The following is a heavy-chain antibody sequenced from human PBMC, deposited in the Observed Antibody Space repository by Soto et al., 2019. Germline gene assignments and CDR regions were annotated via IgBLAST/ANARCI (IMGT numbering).Heavy chain of an antibody. J-gene: IGHJ6*02. CDR3: ARFTMVRGVSTPHKFYGMDV. CDR1: GFTFSSYS. Sequence: VGSLRLSCAASGFTFSSYSMKWVRQAPGKGLEWVSYISSSSSTIYYADSVKGRFTISRDNAKNSLYLQMNSLRDEDTAVYYCARFTMVRGVSTPHKFYGMDVWGQGTTVTVSS. CDR2: ISSSSSTI. D-gene: IGHD3-10*01. V-gene: IGHV3-48*02.